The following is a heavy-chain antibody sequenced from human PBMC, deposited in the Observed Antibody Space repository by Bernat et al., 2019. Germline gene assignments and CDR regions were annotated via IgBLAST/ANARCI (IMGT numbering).Heavy chain of an antibody. CDR1: GYTFTGYY. J-gene: IGHJ4*02. D-gene: IGHD6-19*01. V-gene: IGHV1-2*02. CDR2: INPNSGGT. Sequence: QVQLVQSGAEVKKPGASVKVSCKASGYTFTGYYMHWVRQAPGQGLEWRGWINPNSGGTNYAQKFKGRVTMTRDTSISTAYMELSRVRSDDTAVYYCARAYSSGWYRYDYWGQGTLVTVSS. CDR3: ARAYSSGWYRYDY.